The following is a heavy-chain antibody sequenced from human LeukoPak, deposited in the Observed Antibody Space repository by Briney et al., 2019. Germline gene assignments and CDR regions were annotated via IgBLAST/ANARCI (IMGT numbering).Heavy chain of an antibody. V-gene: IGHV4-4*07. J-gene: IGHJ4*02. CDR3: ARGFWSGYPSGRFDY. D-gene: IGHD3-3*01. Sequence: SETLSLTCSVSGGSISDYYWSWIRQPAGKGLEWIGRIYTTGTTNYNPSLKSRVTMSVDTSENQFSLKLSSVTAADTAVYYCARGFWSGYPSGRFDYWGQGTLVTVSS. CDR2: IYTTGTT. CDR1: GGSISDYY.